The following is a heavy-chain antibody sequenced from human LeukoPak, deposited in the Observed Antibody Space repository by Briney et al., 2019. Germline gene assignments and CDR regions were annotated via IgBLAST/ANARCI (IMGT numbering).Heavy chain of an antibody. CDR1: GGSFSGYY. CDR3: AREIGRDWFDP. Sequence: KPSETLSLTCAVYGGSFSGYYWSWIRQPPGKGLEWIGEINHSGSTNYNPSLKSRVTISVDTSKNQFSLKLSSVTAADTAVYYCAREIGRDWFDPWGQGTLVTVSS. J-gene: IGHJ5*02. D-gene: IGHD2/OR15-2a*01. V-gene: IGHV4-34*01. CDR2: INHSGST.